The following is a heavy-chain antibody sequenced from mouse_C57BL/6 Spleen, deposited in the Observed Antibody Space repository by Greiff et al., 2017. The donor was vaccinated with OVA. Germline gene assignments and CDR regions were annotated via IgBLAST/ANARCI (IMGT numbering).Heavy chain of an antibody. Sequence: VQLQQSGPELVKPGASVKISCKASGYAFSSSWMNWVKQRPGKGLEWIGRIYPGDGDTNYNGKFKGKATLTADKSSSTAYMQLSSLTSEDSAVYFCAGRLDWYFDVWGTGTTVTVSS. CDR1: GYAFSSSW. V-gene: IGHV1-82*01. J-gene: IGHJ1*03. CDR2: IYPGDGDT. CDR3: AGRLDWYFDV. D-gene: IGHD2-2*01.